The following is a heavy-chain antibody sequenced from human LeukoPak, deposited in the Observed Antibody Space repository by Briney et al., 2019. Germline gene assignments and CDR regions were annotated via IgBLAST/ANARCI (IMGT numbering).Heavy chain of an antibody. J-gene: IGHJ5*02. CDR3: ARDGGVATIMVNWFDP. D-gene: IGHD5-12*01. CDR2: IWYDGSNK. V-gene: IGHV3-33*01. CDR1: GFTFSSYG. Sequence: PGGSLRLSCAASGFTFSSYGMHWVRQAPGKGLEWVAVIWYDGSNKYYADSVKGRFTISRDNSKNTLYLQMNSLRAEDTAVYYCARDGGVATIMVNWFDPWGQGTLVTVSS.